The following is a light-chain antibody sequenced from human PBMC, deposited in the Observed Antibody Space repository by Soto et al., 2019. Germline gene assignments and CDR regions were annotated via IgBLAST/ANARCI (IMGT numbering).Light chain of an antibody. V-gene: IGKV3-20*01. CDR2: GAS. Sequence: EIVLTQSPGTLSFSPGERATLSCRASQTVSSSYLAWYQQKPGQAPRHLIYGASSRASGIPGGFSGSGSGTGFTLVISRLEPEDFAVYYCQQYGSPPFTFGPGTQVDIK. J-gene: IGKJ3*01. CDR1: QTVSSSY. CDR3: QQYGSPPFT.